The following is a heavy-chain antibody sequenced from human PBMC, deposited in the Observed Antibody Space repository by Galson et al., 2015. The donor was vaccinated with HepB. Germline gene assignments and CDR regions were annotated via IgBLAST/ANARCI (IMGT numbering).Heavy chain of an antibody. Sequence: SVKVSCKASGGTFSSYAISWVRQAPGQGLEWMGGIIPIFGIANYAQKFQGRVTITADESTSTAYMELSSLRSEDTAVYYCARDVRGIAAAGVLTTYGMDVWGQGTTVTVSS. CDR3: ARDVRGIAAAGVLTTYGMDV. CDR2: IIPIFGIA. J-gene: IGHJ6*02. CDR1: GGTFSSYA. V-gene: IGHV1-69*13. D-gene: IGHD6-13*01.